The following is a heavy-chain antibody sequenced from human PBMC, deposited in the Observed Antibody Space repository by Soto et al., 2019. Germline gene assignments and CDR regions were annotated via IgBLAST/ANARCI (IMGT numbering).Heavy chain of an antibody. D-gene: IGHD2-2*02. CDR2: ISPIFGTA. Sequence: SGKVSCNASGGTFSSYALSCVRRAPGQRLEGMGGISPIFGTADYAEKFHGRVTITADESTSTAYMELSSLRSEDTAVYYCARDRYLEAFDAFDTWGQGTLVTVSS. CDR3: ARDRYLEAFDAFDT. CDR1: GGTFSSYA. J-gene: IGHJ3*02. V-gene: IGHV1-69*13.